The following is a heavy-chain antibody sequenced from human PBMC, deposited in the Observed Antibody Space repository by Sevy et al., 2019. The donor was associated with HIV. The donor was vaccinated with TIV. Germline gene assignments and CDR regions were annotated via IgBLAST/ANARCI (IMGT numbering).Heavy chain of an antibody. CDR2: IRYDGSSS. Sequence: GGSLRLSCAASGFTFSNYGMHWVRQPPGKGLEWVAFIRYDGSSSYYVDSAKGRFTLSRDNSKNTLYLQMNSLRTEDTAVYYCATDSTTRSGDLSYWGQGDLVTVSS. V-gene: IGHV3-30*02. CDR3: ATDSTTRSGDLSY. J-gene: IGHJ4*02. D-gene: IGHD1-26*01. CDR1: GFTFSNYG.